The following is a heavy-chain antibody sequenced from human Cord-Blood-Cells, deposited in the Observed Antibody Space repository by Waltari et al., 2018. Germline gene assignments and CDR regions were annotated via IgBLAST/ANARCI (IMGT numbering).Heavy chain of an antibody. V-gene: IGHV1-8*03. J-gene: IGHJ3*02. D-gene: IGHD6-13*01. CDR2: LNPNSGKT. CDR3: ARVGAAAGRTDAFDI. CDR1: GYTFTSYD. Sequence: QVQLVQSGAEVKKPGASVKVSCKASGYTFTSYDINWVRQATGQGLEWMVWLNPNSGKTGYAQKFQGRVTITRNTSISTAYMGLSSLRSEDTAVYYCARVGAAAGRTDAFDIWGQGTMVTVSS.